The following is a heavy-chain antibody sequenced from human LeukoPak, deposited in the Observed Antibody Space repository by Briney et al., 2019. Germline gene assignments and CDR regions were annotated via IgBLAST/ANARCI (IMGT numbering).Heavy chain of an antibody. J-gene: IGHJ4*02. D-gene: IGHD2-15*01. CDR1: GYSFTSYW. CDR3: ASLSSYCSGGSCYSSGPFDY. Sequence: RGESLKISCKGSGYSFTSYWIGWVRQMPGKGLEWMGIIYAGDSDTRYSPSFQGQVTISADKSISTAYLQWSSLKASDTAMYYCASLSSYCSGGSCYSSGPFDYWGQGTLVTVSS. V-gene: IGHV5-51*01. CDR2: IYAGDSDT.